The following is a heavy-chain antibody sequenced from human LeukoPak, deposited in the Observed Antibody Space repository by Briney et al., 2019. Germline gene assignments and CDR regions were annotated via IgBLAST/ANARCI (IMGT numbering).Heavy chain of an antibody. CDR2: INHSGST. V-gene: IGHV4-34*01. CDR1: GGSFSGYY. Sequence: SETLSLTCAVYGGSFSGYYWSWIRQPPGKGLEWIGEINHSGSTNYNPPLKSRVTISVDTSKNQFSLKLSSVTAADTAVYYCARGEPDYGDYIFDYWGQGTLVTVSS. J-gene: IGHJ4*02. CDR3: ARGEPDYGDYIFDY. D-gene: IGHD4-17*01.